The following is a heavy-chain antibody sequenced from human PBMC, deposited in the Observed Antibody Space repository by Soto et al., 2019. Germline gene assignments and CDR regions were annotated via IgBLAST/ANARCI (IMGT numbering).Heavy chain of an antibody. V-gene: IGHV3-21*06. Sequence: LRLSCAASGFTFTRYSMNWVRQAPGKGLEWVSSISSTTNYICYGDSMKGRFTISRDNAKNSLYLEMNSLRAEDTAVYYCARESEDLTSNFDYWGQGTVVTVSS. CDR2: ISSTTNYI. CDR1: GFTFTRYS. J-gene: IGHJ4*02. CDR3: ARESEDLTSNFDY.